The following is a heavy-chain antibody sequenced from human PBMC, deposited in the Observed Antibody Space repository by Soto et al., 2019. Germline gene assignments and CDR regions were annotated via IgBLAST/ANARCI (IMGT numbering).Heavy chain of an antibody. D-gene: IGHD3-3*01. V-gene: IGHV3-23*01. CDR3: ARWSYLDY. Sequence: GGSLRLSCAASGFSFGSYALSWVRQAPGKGLEWVSTISGSDGKTFYADSVKGRFSISRDTSQSTLYLQMNSLRADDTAMYYCARWSYLDYWGQGTRVTVS. CDR1: GFSFGSYA. CDR2: ISGSDGKT. J-gene: IGHJ4*02.